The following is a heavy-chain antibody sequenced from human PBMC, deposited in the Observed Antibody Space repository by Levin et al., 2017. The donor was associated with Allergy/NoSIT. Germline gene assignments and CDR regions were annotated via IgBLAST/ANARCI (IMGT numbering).Heavy chain of an antibody. Sequence: PSETLSLTCTVFGGSMNGFYWNWIRQPPGKGLEWIGYIYNSGTTRYNPSLQSRVTISVDASKSQFSLKVRSVTPADTAIYFCAGYSTSSSWIDPWGQGTLVTVSS. D-gene: IGHD2/OR15-2a*01. CDR2: IYNSGTT. V-gene: IGHV4-59*01. J-gene: IGHJ5*02. CDR3: AGYSTSSSWIDP. CDR1: GGSMNGFY.